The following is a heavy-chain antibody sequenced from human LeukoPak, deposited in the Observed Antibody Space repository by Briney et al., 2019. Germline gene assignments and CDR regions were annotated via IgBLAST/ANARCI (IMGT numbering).Heavy chain of an antibody. CDR2: IYYSGST. D-gene: IGHD2-15*01. CDR1: GGSISSYY. CDR3: ARDKRGEYCSGGSCYKDYYYYYMDV. J-gene: IGHJ6*03. Sequence: SETLSLTCTVSGGSISSYYWSWIRQPPGKGLEWIGYIYYSGSTNYNPSLKSRATISVDTSKNQFSLKLSSVTAADTAVYYCARDKRGEYCSGGSCYKDYYYYYMDVWGKGTTVTVSS. V-gene: IGHV4-59*01.